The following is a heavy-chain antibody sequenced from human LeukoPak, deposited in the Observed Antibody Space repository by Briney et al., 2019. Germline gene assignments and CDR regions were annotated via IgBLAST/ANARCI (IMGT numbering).Heavy chain of an antibody. Sequence: HSGGSLRLSCAASGFTFSSYAMHWVRQAPGKGLEWVAVISYDGSNKYYADSVKGRFTISRDNAENSLYLQMDSLRVEDTALYFCAKEGSVCTNEICRYFDYWGQGALVTVSS. J-gene: IGHJ4*02. CDR1: GFTFSSYA. CDR3: AKEGSVCTNEICRYFDY. D-gene: IGHD2-8*01. V-gene: IGHV3-30-3*02. CDR2: ISYDGSNK.